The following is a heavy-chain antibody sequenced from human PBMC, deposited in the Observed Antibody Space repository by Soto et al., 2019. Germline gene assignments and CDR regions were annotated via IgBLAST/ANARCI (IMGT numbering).Heavy chain of an antibody. D-gene: IGHD3-22*01. CDR1: GGSISSNSYY. V-gene: IGHV4-39*01. CDR3: ARLRYDSSGYYWFDP. CDR2: IYYSGST. J-gene: IGHJ5*02. Sequence: QLQLQESGPGLVKPSETLSLTCTVSGGSISSNSYYWGWIRQPPGKGLEWIGAIYYSGSTYDSPSLKSRVTISVDTSKNQFSLKLSSVTAADTAVYYCARLRYDSSGYYWFDPWGQGTLVTVSS.